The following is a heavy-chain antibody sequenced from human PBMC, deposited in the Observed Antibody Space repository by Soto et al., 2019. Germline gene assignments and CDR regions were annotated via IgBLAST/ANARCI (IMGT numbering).Heavy chain of an antibody. Sequence: ASVQVSCKASGYTFTGYYMHWVRQAPGQGLEWMGWINPNSGGTNYAQKFQGRVTMTRDTSISTAYMELSRLRSDDTAVYYCARERSGGPGLDFDYWGQGTLVTVSS. CDR3: ARERSGGPGLDFDY. D-gene: IGHD3-16*01. J-gene: IGHJ4*02. CDR2: INPNSGGT. CDR1: GYTFTGYY. V-gene: IGHV1-2*02.